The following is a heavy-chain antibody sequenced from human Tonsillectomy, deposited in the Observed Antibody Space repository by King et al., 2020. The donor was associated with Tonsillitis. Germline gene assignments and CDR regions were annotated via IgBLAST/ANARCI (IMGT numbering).Heavy chain of an antibody. D-gene: IGHD3-3*01. CDR3: AAEGVYDPMDV. CDR1: GFSFNTSA. Sequence: QRQLVQSGPEVKKPGTSVKVSCKASGFSFNTSAVQWVRQARGQRLEWVGWIVVATNIRNYAQKFQERVTITRDMSTSTAYMELSSLRSEDTAVYYCAAEGVYDPMDVWGQGTTVTVSS. V-gene: IGHV1-58*01. J-gene: IGHJ6*02. CDR2: IVVATNIR.